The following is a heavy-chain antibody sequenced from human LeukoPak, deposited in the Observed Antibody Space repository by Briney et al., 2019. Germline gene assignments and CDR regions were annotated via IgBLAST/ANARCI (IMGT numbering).Heavy chain of an antibody. J-gene: IGHJ4*02. CDR1: GGTFSSYT. V-gene: IGHV1-69*02. CDR2: IIPILGIA. D-gene: IGHD2-15*01. CDR3: ARGPQLRCSGGSCYDRRYYFDY. Sequence: EASVKVSCKASGGTFSSYTISWVRQAPGQGLEWMGRIIPILGIANYAQKFQGRVTITAVKSTSTAYMELSSLRSEDTAVYYCARGPQLRCSGGSCYDRRYYFDYWGQGTLVTVSS.